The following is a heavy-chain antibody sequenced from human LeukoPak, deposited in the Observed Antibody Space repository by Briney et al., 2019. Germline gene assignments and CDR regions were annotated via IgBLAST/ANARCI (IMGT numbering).Heavy chain of an antibody. Sequence: AGGSLRLSCAASGFAFSSYGMHWVRQAPGKGLEWVAVIWYDGSNKYYADSVKGRFTISRDNSKNTLYLQMNSLRAEDTAVYYCAKGASGSYHTPYDYWGQGSLVTVSS. D-gene: IGHD1-26*01. V-gene: IGHV3-33*06. CDR3: AKGASGSYHTPYDY. J-gene: IGHJ4*02. CDR1: GFAFSSYG. CDR2: IWYDGSNK.